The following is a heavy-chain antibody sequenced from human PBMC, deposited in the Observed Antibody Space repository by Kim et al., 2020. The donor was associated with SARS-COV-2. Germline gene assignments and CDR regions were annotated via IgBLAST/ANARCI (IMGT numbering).Heavy chain of an antibody. J-gene: IGHJ4*02. CDR3: ARGSSSWYPNFDY. Sequence: SETLSLTCTVSGGSISSSSYYWGWIRQPPGKGLEWIGSIYYSGSTYYNPSLKSRVTISVDTSKNQFSLKLSSVTAADTAVYYCARGSSSWYPNFDYWGQGTLVTVSS. CDR2: IYYSGST. V-gene: IGHV4-39*07. CDR1: GGSISSSSYY. D-gene: IGHD6-13*01.